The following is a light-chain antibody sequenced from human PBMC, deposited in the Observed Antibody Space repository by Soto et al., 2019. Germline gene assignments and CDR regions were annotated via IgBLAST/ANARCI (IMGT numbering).Light chain of an antibody. Sequence: QSVLTQPASVSGSPGQSLTISCTGTSSDVGGYNYVSWYQQHPGIAPKLMIYEVSNRPSGVSNRFSGSKSGNTASLTISGLQAEDEADYYCSSYTSSSTYVFGTGTKLTVL. J-gene: IGLJ1*01. CDR1: SSDVGGYNY. CDR2: EVS. CDR3: SSYTSSSTYV. V-gene: IGLV2-14*01.